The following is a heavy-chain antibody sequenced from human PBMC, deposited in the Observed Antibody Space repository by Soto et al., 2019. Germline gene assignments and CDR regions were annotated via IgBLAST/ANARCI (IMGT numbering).Heavy chain of an antibody. D-gene: IGHD6-6*01. Sequence: QVQLVQSGAEVKQPGASVKVSCEASGYTFTTYGISWVRQASGQGLEWMGWINGYTGNTKYAQRFQGRVTMTRDTSTSTAYMEVRSLRSDDTAVYYCARDDIATRPQYYYSMDVWGQGTTVTVSS. CDR1: GYTFTTYG. CDR2: INGYTGNT. V-gene: IGHV1-18*04. CDR3: ARDDIATRPQYYYSMDV. J-gene: IGHJ6*02.